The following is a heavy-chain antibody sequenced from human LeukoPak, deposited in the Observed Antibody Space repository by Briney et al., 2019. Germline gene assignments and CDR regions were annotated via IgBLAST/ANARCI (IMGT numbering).Heavy chain of an antibody. Sequence: GGSLRLSCAASGLTVSSNYMSWVRQAPGKGLEWVSVIYSGESTYYADSVKGRFTISRHNSKNTLYLQMNSLRAEDTAVYYCAKDQELLWFGELSSVLDYWGQGTLVTVSS. V-gene: IGHV3-53*01. J-gene: IGHJ4*02. CDR2: IYSGEST. CDR3: AKDQELLWFGELSSVLDY. D-gene: IGHD3-10*01. CDR1: GLTVSSNY.